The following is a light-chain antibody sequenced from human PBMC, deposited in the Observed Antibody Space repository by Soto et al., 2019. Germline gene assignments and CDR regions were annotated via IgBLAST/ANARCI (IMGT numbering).Light chain of an antibody. J-gene: IGKJ5*01. CDR2: VAS. Sequence: DIVMTQSPLSLPVTPGEPASISCRSSQSLLHRNGYNYLDWYLQKPGQSPQLLIYVASNRASGVPDRFSGSGSGTDFTPKISRVEAGDVGVYYCMQALQIPTTFGQGTRLEIK. V-gene: IGKV2-28*01. CDR1: QSLLHRNGYNY. CDR3: MQALQIPTT.